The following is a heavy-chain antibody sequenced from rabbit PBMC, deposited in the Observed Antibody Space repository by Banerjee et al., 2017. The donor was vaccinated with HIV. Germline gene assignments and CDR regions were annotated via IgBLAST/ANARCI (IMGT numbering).Heavy chain of an antibody. Sequence: QEQLVESGGGLVQPEGSLTLTCTASGFSFSSSYYMCWVRQAPGKGLEWIACINTGGGTTYHASWVNGRFTISRSTSLNTVDLKMTSLTAADTATYFCARDTGAWGDFSLWGQGTLVTVS. V-gene: IGHV1S43*01. CDR1: GFSFSSSYY. CDR3: ARDTGAWGDFSL. CDR2: INTGGGTT. D-gene: IGHD4-1*01. J-gene: IGHJ3*01.